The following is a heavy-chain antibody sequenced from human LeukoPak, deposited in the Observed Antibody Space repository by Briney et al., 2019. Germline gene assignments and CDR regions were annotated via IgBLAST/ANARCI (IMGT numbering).Heavy chain of an antibody. CDR3: AKAPFITMVRGVISSYFDY. D-gene: IGHD3-10*01. Sequence: PGGSLRLSCAASGFTFSSYAMSWVRQAPGKGLEWVSAISGSGGSTYYADSVKGRFTISRDNSKNTLYLQMNSLRAEATAVYYCAKAPFITMVRGVISSYFDYWGQGTLVTVSS. CDR2: ISGSGGST. J-gene: IGHJ4*02. V-gene: IGHV3-23*01. CDR1: GFTFSSYA.